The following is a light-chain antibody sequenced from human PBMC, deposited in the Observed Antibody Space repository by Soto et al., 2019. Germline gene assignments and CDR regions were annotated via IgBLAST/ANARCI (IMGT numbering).Light chain of an antibody. CDR1: SSDVGGYTY. V-gene: IGLV2-11*01. CDR3: CSYAGSYSWV. Sequence: QSALTQPRSVSGSPGQSLTISCTGSSSDVGGYTYFSWYQQHPGKAPKLMIYDVSKRPSGVPDRFSGSKSGSSASLTISGLQAEDEADYYCCSYAGSYSWVFGGGTKVTDL. J-gene: IGLJ3*02. CDR2: DVS.